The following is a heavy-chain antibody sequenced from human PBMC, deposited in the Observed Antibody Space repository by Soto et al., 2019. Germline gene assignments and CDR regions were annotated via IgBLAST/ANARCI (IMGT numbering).Heavy chain of an antibody. J-gene: IGHJ3*02. CDR1: GFTFSSYG. CDR2: ISYDGSNK. D-gene: IGHD3-22*01. Sequence: QVQLVESGGGVVQPGRSLRLSCAASGFTFSSYGMHWVRQAPGKGLEWVAGISYDGSNKYYADSVKGRFTISRDTSKNTLYLQMNSLRAEEADLYYCAKAARLYYDSSGYYFFDAFYIWGQGTMVTVSS. CDR3: AKAARLYYDSSGYYFFDAFYI. V-gene: IGHV3-30*18.